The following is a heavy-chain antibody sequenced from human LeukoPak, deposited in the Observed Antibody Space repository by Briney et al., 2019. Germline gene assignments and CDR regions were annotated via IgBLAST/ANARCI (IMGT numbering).Heavy chain of an antibody. CDR1: GFTFSNYA. CDR2: VNDRGT. V-gene: IGHV3-23*01. D-gene: IGHD5-12*01. CDR3: AKDEYSGYGSFDY. Sequence: GGSLRLSCAASGFTFSNYAMSWVRQAPGKGLEWVSAVNDRGTYYADSVKGRFTISRDNSKNTLYLEMNSLRAEDTALYYCAKDEYSGYGSFDYWGQGILVTVSS. J-gene: IGHJ4*02.